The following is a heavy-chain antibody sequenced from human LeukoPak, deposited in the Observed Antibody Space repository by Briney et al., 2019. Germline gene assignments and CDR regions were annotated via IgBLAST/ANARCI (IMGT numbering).Heavy chain of an antibody. J-gene: IGHJ5*02. CDR2: IIPIFGTA. CDR1: GGTFSSYA. Sequence: SVKVSCKASGGTFSSYAISWVRQAPGQGLEWMGGIIPIFGTANYAQKFQGRVTITADKPTSTAYMELSSLRSEDTAVYYCASSSSGQHDPWGQGTLVTVSS. D-gene: IGHD6-13*01. CDR3: ASSSSGQHDP. V-gene: IGHV1-69*06.